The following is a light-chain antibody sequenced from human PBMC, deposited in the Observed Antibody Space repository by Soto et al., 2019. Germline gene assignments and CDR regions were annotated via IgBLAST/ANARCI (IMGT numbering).Light chain of an antibody. Sequence: SYELTQPPSVSVAPGETARITCGGNNIGSKSVHWYQQKPGQAPVLVIYYDANRPSGVPERFSGSNSGNTATLTISRVEAGDEADYYCQVWDNSSDHYVFGTGTKLTVL. CDR1: NIGSKS. CDR3: QVWDNSSDHYV. V-gene: IGLV3-21*04. CDR2: YDA. J-gene: IGLJ1*01.